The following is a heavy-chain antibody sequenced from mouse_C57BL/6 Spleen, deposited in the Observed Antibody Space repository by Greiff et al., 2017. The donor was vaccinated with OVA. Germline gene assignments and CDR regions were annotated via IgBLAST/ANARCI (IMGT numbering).Heavy chain of an antibody. CDR2: IDPENGDT. CDR1: GFNIKDDY. Sequence: VQLKQSGAELVRPGASVKLSCTASGFNIKDDYMHWVKQRPEQGLEWIGWIDPENGDTEYASKFQGKATITADTSSNTAYLQLSSLTSEDTAVYYCTTVSSDSRDYWGQGTTLTVSS. D-gene: IGHD3-2*01. CDR3: TTVSSDSRDY. V-gene: IGHV14-4*01. J-gene: IGHJ2*01.